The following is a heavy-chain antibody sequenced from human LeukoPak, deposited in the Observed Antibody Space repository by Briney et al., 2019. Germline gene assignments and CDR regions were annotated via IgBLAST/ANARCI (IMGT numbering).Heavy chain of an antibody. V-gene: IGHV1-8*01. CDR2: MNPNSGNT. CDR1: GYTFTSYD. J-gene: IGHJ5*02. Sequence: ASVKVSCKASGYTFTSYDINWVRQATGQGLEWMGWMNPNSGNTGYAQKFQGRVTMTRNTSISTAYMELSSLRSEDTAVYYCARGPCGIRCYENWFDPWGQGTLVTVSS. CDR3: ARGPCGIRCYENWFDP. D-gene: IGHD3-3*01.